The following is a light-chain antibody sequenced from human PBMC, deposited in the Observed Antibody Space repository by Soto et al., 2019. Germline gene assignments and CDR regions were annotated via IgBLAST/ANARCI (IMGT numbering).Light chain of an antibody. CDR1: SRDIGAYNL. CDR2: EVR. CDR3: SAYTSISTLV. J-gene: IGLJ2*01. V-gene: IGLV2-14*01. Sequence: QSALTQPASVSGSPGQSITISCSGTSRDIGAYNLVSWYQQPPGKAPKLLIYEVRNRPSGISYRFSGSKSGTTASLTISSLLPEDEADYHCSAYTSISTLVFGGGTKL.